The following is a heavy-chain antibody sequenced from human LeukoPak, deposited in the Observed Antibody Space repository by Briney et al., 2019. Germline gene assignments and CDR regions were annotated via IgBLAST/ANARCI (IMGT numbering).Heavy chain of an antibody. CDR3: ISSVSRATNADY. J-gene: IGHJ4*02. CDR1: GFTFSNAW. D-gene: IGHD6-6*01. CDR2: IKSKTDGGAT. V-gene: IGHV3-15*01. Sequence: KPGRSLRLSCAASGFTFSNAWMSWVRQAPGKGLEWVGRIKSKTDGGATDYAAPVKGRFTISRDDSKSTVSLQVNSLRTEDTAVYYCISSVSRATNADYWGQGTLVTVSS.